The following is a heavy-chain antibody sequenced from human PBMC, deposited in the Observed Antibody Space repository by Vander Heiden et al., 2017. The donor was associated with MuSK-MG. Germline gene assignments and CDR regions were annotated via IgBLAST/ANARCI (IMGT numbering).Heavy chain of an antibody. CDR1: GGSISSGGYY. CDR2: IYYSGST. J-gene: IGHJ4*02. Sequence: QVQLQESGPGLVKPSQTLSLTCPVSGGSISSGGYYWSWIRQQPGKGLEWIGYIYYSGSTYYNPSLKSRVTISVDTSKNQFSLKLSSVTAADTAVYYCARDFLGGYSYGLPDYWGQGTLVTVSS. CDR3: ARDFLGGYSYGLPDY. D-gene: IGHD5-18*01. V-gene: IGHV4-31*03.